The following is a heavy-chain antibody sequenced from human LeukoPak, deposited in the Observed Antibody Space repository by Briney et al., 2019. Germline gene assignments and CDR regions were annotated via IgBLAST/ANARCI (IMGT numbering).Heavy chain of an antibody. V-gene: IGHV4-59*01. CDR3: ARGSSGYDLPDY. J-gene: IGHJ4*02. CDR1: GGSISSYY. Sequence: PSETLSLTCTVSGGSISSYYWSWIRQPPGKGLEWIGDIYYSGSTNYNASLKSRVTISVDTSKNQFSLKLSSVTAADTAVYFCARGSSGYDLPDYWGQGTLVTVSS. CDR2: IYYSGST. D-gene: IGHD5-12*01.